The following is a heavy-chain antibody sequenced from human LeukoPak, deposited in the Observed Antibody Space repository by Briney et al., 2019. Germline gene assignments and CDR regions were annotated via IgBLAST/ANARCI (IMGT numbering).Heavy chain of an antibody. CDR1: GGSISSGGYY. V-gene: IGHV4-30-2*01. D-gene: IGHD6-13*01. J-gene: IGHJ5*02. CDR2: IYHSGST. Sequence: PSQTLSLTCTVSGGSISSGGYYWSWIRQPPGKGLEWIGYIYHSGSTYYNPSLKSRVTISVDRSKNQFSLKLSSVTAADTAVYYCARDGRARSSWYGNWFDPWGQGTLVTVSS. CDR3: ARDGRARSSWYGNWFDP.